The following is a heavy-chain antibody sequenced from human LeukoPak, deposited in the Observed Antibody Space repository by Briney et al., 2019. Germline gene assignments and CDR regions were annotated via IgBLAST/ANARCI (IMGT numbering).Heavy chain of an antibody. CDR1: GGSISRYY. Sequence: SETLSLTCIVSGGSISRYYWSWIRQPPGKGLEWIGYIYYSGSTDYNPSLKSRVTISMDTSKNQFSLKLSSVTAADTAVYYCARQYSGSYLGDYFDYWGQGTLVTVSS. CDR2: IYYSGST. V-gene: IGHV4-59*08. J-gene: IGHJ4*02. CDR3: ARQYSGSYLGDYFDY. D-gene: IGHD1-26*01.